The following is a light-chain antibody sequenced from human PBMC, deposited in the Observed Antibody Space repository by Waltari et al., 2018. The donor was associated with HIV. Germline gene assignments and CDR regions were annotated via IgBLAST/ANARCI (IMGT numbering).Light chain of an antibody. V-gene: IGLV1-40*01. J-gene: IGLJ2*01. CDR2: GNN. CDR1: KSNIGAGYE. CDR3: QSYDSSLTTTV. Sequence: QSVLTQPPSVSGDPGQRVTISCTGSKSNIGAGYEVHWYQQVPGTAPKLLIYGNNKRASGVPDRFSGSKSGTSASLAISGLQAEDEAEYHCQSYDSSLTTTVFGGGTKLTVL.